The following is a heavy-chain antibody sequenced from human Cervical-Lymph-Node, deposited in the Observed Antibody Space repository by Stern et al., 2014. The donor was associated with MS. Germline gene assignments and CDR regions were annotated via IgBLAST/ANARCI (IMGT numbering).Heavy chain of an antibody. D-gene: IGHD5-12*01. Sequence: MQLVQSGGGLVEPGGSLRISCAASGITFSRAWVSWVRQAPGQGLEWVGLIRSKESDGTVDYAPLLKDRISISRDDSQNTAFLQMNNLRGEDTAVFYCTADLPGGYSDHFDYWGQGVLVTVSS. CDR2: IRSKESDGTV. J-gene: IGHJ4*02. CDR1: GITFSRAW. V-gene: IGHV3-15*01. CDR3: TADLPGGYSDHFDY.